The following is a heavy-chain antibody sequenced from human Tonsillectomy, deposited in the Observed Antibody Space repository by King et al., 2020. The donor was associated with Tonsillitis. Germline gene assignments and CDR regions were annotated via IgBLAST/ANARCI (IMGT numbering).Heavy chain of an antibody. D-gene: IGHD4-11*01. J-gene: IGHJ4*02. V-gene: IGHV1-69*06. Sequence: VQLVESGAEVKKPGSSVKVSCTASGGTFSSYAITWLRQAPGQGLEWMGEIIPMFGKANYGQKFQDRVTITADKSTSTAFMGLSSLRSEDTALYYCASSRRLTTFYFDYWGQGTLVTVSS. CDR1: GGTFSSYA. CDR2: IIPMFGKA. CDR3: ASSRRLTTFYFDY.